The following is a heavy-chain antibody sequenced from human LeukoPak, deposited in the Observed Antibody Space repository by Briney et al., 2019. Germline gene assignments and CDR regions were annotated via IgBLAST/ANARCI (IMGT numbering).Heavy chain of an antibody. Sequence: PGGSLRLSCAPSGFTVSSNYVSWIRQAPGKGLEWVSVIYSGGSTYYADSVKGRFTISRDNSKNTLYLQMNSLRAEDTAVYYCARALVGSGYYYSSDYWGQGTLVTVSS. CDR3: ARALVGSGYYYSSDY. CDR1: GFTVSSNY. CDR2: IYSGGST. D-gene: IGHD3-22*01. J-gene: IGHJ4*02. V-gene: IGHV3-53*01.